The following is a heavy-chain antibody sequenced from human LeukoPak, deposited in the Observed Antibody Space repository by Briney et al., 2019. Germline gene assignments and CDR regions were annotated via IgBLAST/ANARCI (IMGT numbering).Heavy chain of an antibody. CDR2: ISSSGSTI. V-gene: IGHV3-48*03. J-gene: IGHJ4*02. D-gene: IGHD4-17*01. Sequence: PGRSLRLSCAASGFTFSSYEMNWVRQAPGKGLEWVSYISSSGSTIYYADSVKGRFTISRDNAKNSLYLQMNSLRAEDTAVYYCARALDDYGDLHYYFYSWGQGALVTVSS. CDR3: ARALDDYGDLHYYFYS. CDR1: GFTFSSYE.